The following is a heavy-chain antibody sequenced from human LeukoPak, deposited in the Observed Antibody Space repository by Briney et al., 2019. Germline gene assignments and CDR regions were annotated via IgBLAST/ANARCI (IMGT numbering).Heavy chain of an antibody. CDR1: GFTFSSYW. V-gene: IGHV3-30*18. D-gene: IGHD5-12*01. J-gene: IGHJ3*02. CDR2: ISYDGSNK. Sequence: PGGSLRLSCAASGFTFSSYWMSWVRQAPGKGLEWVAVISYDGSNKYYADSVKGRFTISRDNSKNTLYLQMNSLRAEDTAVYYCAKDDGYGDIWGQGTMVTVSS. CDR3: AKDDGYGDI.